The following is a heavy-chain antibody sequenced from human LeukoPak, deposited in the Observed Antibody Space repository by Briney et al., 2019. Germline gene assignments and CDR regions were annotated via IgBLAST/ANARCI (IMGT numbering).Heavy chain of an antibody. CDR1: GYTFIGYY. V-gene: IGHV1-2*02. Sequence: SVKVSCKASGYTFIGYYMHWVRQAPGQGLEWMGWINPNSGGTNYAQRFRGRVTMTRDMSTGTVYMELSSLTSEDTAVYYCAREAITIFGLVRTQTTKGPHRFDPWGQGTLVTVSS. D-gene: IGHD3-3*01. CDR2: INPNSGGT. J-gene: IGHJ5*02. CDR3: AREAITIFGLVRTQTTKGPHRFDP.